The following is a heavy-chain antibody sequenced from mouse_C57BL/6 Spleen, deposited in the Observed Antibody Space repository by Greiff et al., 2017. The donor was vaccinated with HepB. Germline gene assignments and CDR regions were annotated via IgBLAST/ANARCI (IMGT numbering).Heavy chain of an antibody. CDR3: AVGWLLRYDY. Sequence: DVQLQESGPGLVKPSQSLSLTCSVTGYSITSGYYWNWIRQFPGNKLEWMGYISYDGSNNYNPSLKNRISITRDTSKNQCFLKLNSVTTEDTATYDCAVGWLLRYDYWGQGTTLTVSS. J-gene: IGHJ2*01. V-gene: IGHV3-6*01. D-gene: IGHD2-3*01. CDR1: GYSITSGYY. CDR2: ISYDGSN.